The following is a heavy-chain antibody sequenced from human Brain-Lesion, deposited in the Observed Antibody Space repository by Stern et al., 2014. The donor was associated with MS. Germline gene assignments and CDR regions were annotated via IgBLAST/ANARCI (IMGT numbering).Heavy chain of an antibody. CDR1: GGSISSGGYY. CDR3: ARGRVVPGFQYYATDV. Sequence: VQLVESGPGLVKPSQTLSLSCTVSGGSISSGGYYWSWIRQPAGKGLEWIGRIFNSGSTSYNPPPKSRVPLSIDTSKNQFSLRLNSMTAADTAVYYCARGRVVPGFQYYATDVWGQGTTVIVSS. J-gene: IGHJ6*02. D-gene: IGHD2-2*01. V-gene: IGHV4-61*02. CDR2: IFNSGST.